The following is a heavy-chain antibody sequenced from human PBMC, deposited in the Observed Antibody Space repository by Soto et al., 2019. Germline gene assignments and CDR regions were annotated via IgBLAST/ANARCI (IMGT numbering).Heavy chain of an antibody. J-gene: IGHJ4*02. D-gene: IGHD6-13*01. Sequence: GGSLRLSCAASGFTFNTYGMHWVRQAPGKGLEWAAVISFDGGNKYYTDSVKGRFTISRDNSKNTLDLQMNSLRAEDTAVYYCAKDVSRIAADYCFDYWGQGTLVTVSS. V-gene: IGHV3-30*18. CDR1: GFTFNTYG. CDR3: AKDVSRIAADYCFDY. CDR2: ISFDGGNK.